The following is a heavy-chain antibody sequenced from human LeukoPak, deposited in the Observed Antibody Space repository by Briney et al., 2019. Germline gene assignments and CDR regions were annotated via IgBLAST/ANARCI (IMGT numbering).Heavy chain of an antibody. V-gene: IGHV4-59*08. CDR2: IYYSGST. J-gene: IGHJ4*02. Sequence: SETLSLTCTVPGGSISSYYWSWIRQPPGKGLEWIGYIYYSGSTNYNPSLKSRVTISVDTSKNQFSLKLSSVTAADTAVYYCARLKRAVGAIDCWGQGTLVTVSS. CDR1: GGSISSYY. D-gene: IGHD1-26*01. CDR3: ARLKRAVGAIDC.